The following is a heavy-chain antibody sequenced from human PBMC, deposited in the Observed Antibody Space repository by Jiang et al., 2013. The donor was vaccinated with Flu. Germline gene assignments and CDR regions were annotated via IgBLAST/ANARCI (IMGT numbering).Heavy chain of an antibody. CDR1: GYTFTGYY. V-gene: IGHV1-2*06. CDR2: INPNSGGT. J-gene: IGHJ4*02. D-gene: IGHD6-6*01. CDR3: ARDPIERKREQGYSSSGNFDY. Sequence: GAEVKKPGASVKVSCKASGYTFTGYYMHWVRQAPGQGLEWMGRINPNSGGTDYAQKFQGRVTMTRDTSTSTAYMELRSLRSDDTAVYYCARDPIERKREQGYSSSGNFDYWGQGTLVTVSS.